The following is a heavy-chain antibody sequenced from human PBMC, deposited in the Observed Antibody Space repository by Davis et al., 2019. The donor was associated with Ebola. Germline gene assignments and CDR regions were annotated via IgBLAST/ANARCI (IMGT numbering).Heavy chain of an antibody. D-gene: IGHD3-22*01. J-gene: IGHJ4*02. CDR1: GGTFSSYT. CDR2: IIPILGIA. Sequence: SVKVSCKASGGTFSSYTISWVRQAPGQGLEWMGRIIPILGIANYAQKFQGRVTITADKSTSTAYMELSSLRSEDTAVYYCARGEYYYDSSGYYHFNFDYWGQGTLVTVSS. CDR3: ARGEYYYDSSGYYHFNFDY. V-gene: IGHV1-69*02.